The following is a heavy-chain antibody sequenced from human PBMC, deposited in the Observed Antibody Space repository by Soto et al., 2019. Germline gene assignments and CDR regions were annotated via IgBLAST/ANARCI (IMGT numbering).Heavy chain of an antibody. Sequence: QVQLMQSGAELKKPGASVKVSCKASGYTFTNYGISWVRQAPGKGLEWMGWISTYNGDTNYGQKLQGRVTMTTDTATSTSYMELRSLRSDDTAVYYCAGDVVMMLTTVGTDYWGQGTLVTVSS. CDR3: AGDVVMMLTTVGTDY. D-gene: IGHD3-22*01. V-gene: IGHV1-18*01. CDR1: GYTFTNYG. J-gene: IGHJ4*02. CDR2: ISTYNGDT.